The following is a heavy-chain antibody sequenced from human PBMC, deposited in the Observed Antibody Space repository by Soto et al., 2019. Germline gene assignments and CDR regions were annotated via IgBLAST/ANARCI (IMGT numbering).Heavy chain of an antibody. CDR1: GFTISTYS. CDR3: SKWSGYGDL. V-gene: IGHV3-23*01. D-gene: IGHD5-12*01. CDR2: ISVTGDTT. J-gene: IGHJ4*02. Sequence: EVQLLESGGGLVQPGGSLRLSCAASGFTISTYSITWVRQTPAKGLEWVSGISVTGDTTFYADSVKGRFTISRDNSKNTVYLQMHSMRVEETAVYYCSKWSGYGDLCGQGTLVTVSS.